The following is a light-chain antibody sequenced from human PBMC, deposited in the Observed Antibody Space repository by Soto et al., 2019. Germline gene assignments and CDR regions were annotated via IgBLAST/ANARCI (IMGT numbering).Light chain of an antibody. CDR3: SSYTSSTTSYV. CDR1: SSDVGNYIF. J-gene: IGLJ1*01. Sequence: QSALTQPASVSGSPGQSITISCTGTSSDVGNYIFVSWYRQHPGKAPKLMIYDINNRPSGVSNRFSGSKSGNTASLTISGLQAEDEADYYCSSYTSSTTSYVFGTGTKVTVL. V-gene: IGLV2-14*01. CDR2: DIN.